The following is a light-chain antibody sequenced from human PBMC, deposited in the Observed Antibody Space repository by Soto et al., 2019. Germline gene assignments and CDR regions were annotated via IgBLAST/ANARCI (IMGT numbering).Light chain of an antibody. CDR3: ISYAGSNTYV. CDR2: EVN. J-gene: IGLJ1*01. Sequence: QSALTQPPSASGSPGQSVTISCTGTTSDVGGYKYVSWHQQRPGRAPRLILYEVNKRPAGVPDRFSESKSGNTASLTVSGLQADDEADYYCISYAGSNTYVFGTGTKV. V-gene: IGLV2-8*01. CDR1: TSDVGGYKY.